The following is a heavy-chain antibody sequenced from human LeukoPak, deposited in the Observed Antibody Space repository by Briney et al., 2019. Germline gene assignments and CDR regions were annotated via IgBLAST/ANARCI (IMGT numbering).Heavy chain of an antibody. V-gene: IGHV1-2*02. CDR3: ARGYDYYDSSGYYYFDY. CDR2: INPNSGGT. J-gene: IGHJ4*02. Sequence: ASVKVSCKASGYTFTGYYMHWVRQAPGQGLEWMGWINPNSGGTNYAQKFQGRVTITADESTSTAYMELSSLRSEDTAVYYCARGYDYYDSSGYYYFDYWGQGTLVTVSS. D-gene: IGHD3-22*01. CDR1: GYTFTGYY.